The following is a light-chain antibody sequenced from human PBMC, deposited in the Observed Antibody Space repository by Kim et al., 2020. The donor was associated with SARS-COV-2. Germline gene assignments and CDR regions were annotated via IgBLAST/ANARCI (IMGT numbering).Light chain of an antibody. CDR2: GAS. Sequence: IVMTQSPATLSVSPGERVTLSCRASQSVRNNLAWYQQRPGQAPRLLIYGASTRATDISAWFSGSGSGTEFTLTIRSLQSEDFAVYYCQQYNDWPLLTFGGGTKLEI. CDR1: QSVRNN. V-gene: IGKV3-15*01. CDR3: QQYNDWPLLT. J-gene: IGKJ4*01.